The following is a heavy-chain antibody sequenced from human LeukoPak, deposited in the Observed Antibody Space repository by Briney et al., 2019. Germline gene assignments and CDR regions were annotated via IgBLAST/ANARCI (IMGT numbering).Heavy chain of an antibody. J-gene: IGHJ4*02. CDR2: INPEGTST. CDR3: LVTTRSRGFDY. CDR1: GIIISSNY. Sequence: GGSLRLSCAASGIIISSNYMQWVRQAPGKGLVWVSRINPEGTSTTYADSVKGRFTISRDNAENTVYLQMNSLRAEDTAVYYCLVTTRSRGFDYWGQGTLVTVSS. D-gene: IGHD1/OR15-1a*01. V-gene: IGHV3-74*01.